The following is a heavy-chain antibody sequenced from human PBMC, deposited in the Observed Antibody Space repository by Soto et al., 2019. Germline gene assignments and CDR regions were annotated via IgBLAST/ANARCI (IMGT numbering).Heavy chain of an antibody. CDR3: TREDSIIIPAVADF. CDR2: VSKSDYT. CDR1: GFTFANYG. Sequence: WGSLRLSCAVSGFTFANYGFNWFRQAPGKGLEWVSSVSKSDYTYYSDSVKGRFTISRDNAKNSVSLQMNNLRAEDTAVYYCTREDSIIIPAVADFWGQGTLVTVSS. J-gene: IGHJ4*02. D-gene: IGHD6-19*01. V-gene: IGHV3-21*01.